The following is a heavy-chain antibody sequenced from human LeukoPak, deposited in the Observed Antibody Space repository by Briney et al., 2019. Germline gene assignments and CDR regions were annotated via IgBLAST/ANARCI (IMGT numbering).Heavy chain of an antibody. CDR2: ISTSSSTI. CDR3: ATSWYNWNFDS. V-gene: IGHV3-48*01. Sequence: GGSLRLSCAASGFTFSNFSMNWVRQAPGKGLEWVSYISTSSSTIYYADSVKGRFTISRDNAKSSLFLQMNNLRAEDTAVYYCATSWYNWNFDSWGQGTLVTVSS. D-gene: IGHD1-20*01. CDR1: GFTFSNFS. J-gene: IGHJ5*01.